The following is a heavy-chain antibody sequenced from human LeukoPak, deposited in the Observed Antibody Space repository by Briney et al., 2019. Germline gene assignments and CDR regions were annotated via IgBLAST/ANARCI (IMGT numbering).Heavy chain of an antibody. CDR1: GGSFSAYY. CDR2: IKQDGSEK. CDR3: ARDNSGWGTFDY. D-gene: IGHD6-19*01. V-gene: IGHV3-7*01. J-gene: IGHJ4*02. Sequence: ETLSLTCAVYGGSFSAYYWSWVRQAPGKGLEWVANIKQDGSEKYYVDSVKGRFTISRDNAKNSLYLQMNSLRAEDTAVYYCARDNSGWGTFDYWGQGTLVTVSS.